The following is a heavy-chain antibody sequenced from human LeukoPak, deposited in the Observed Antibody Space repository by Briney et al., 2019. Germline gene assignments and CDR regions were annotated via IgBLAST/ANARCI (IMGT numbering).Heavy chain of an antibody. CDR2: ISSSSSFI. V-gene: IGHV3-21*01. J-gene: IGHJ4*02. D-gene: IGHD5-18*01. Sequence: PGGSLRLSCAASGFTLSSYSMNWVRQAPGKGLEWVSSISSSSSFIYYADSVKDRFTISRDNAKNSLYLQMNSLRAEDTAVYYCARVDSYGLPDYWGQGTLVTVSS. CDR3: ARVDSYGLPDY. CDR1: GFTLSSYS.